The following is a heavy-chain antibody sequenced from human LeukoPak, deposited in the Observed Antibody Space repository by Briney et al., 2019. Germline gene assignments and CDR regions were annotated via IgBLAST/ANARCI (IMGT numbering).Heavy chain of an antibody. CDR1: GYNFCSYW. CDR3: ARRRALGTTVETWYFEY. CDR2: IYPGDSDT. D-gene: IGHD1-14*01. V-gene: IGHV5-51*01. J-gene: IGHJ4*02. Sequence: GGSLKIPFQGSGYNFCSYWIGWVRQMPGKGLEGMGMIYPGDSDTRYSPSFQGQVTISADNSINTAYLQWSSLKASDTAMYYCARRRALGTTVETWYFEYWGQGTLVTVSS.